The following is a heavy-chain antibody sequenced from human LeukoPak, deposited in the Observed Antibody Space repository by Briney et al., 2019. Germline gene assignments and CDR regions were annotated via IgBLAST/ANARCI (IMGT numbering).Heavy chain of an antibody. V-gene: IGHV3-48*04. CDR1: GFTFSSYS. Sequence: TGGSLRLSCAASGFTFSSYSMNWVRQAPGKGLEWISYIGISSGNTKYADSVKGRFTISGDNAKSSLYLQMNSLRVEDTAVYYCARDHNYAFDNWGQGTLVTVSS. CDR3: ARDHNYAFDN. J-gene: IGHJ4*02. CDR2: IGISSGNT. D-gene: IGHD1-1*01.